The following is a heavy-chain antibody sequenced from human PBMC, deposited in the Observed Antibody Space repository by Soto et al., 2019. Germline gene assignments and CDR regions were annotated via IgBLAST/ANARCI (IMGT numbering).Heavy chain of an antibody. D-gene: IGHD3-22*01. Sequence: ETLSLTCVVSVCSISSPNWWTWARQTPGKGLEWIGEINHSGSTNYNPSLKSRVTISVDTSKNQFSLKLSSVTAADTAVYYCARGGRKTDYYDSSGYYSQALFDYWGQGTLVTVSS. CDR2: INHSGST. CDR1: VCSISSPNW. J-gene: IGHJ4*02. V-gene: IGHV4-4*02. CDR3: ARGGRKTDYYDSSGYYSQALFDY.